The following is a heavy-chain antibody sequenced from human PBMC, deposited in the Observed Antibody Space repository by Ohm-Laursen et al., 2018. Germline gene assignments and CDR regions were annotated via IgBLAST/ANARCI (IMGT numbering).Heavy chain of an antibody. V-gene: IGHV3-11*01. CDR2: ISSSGSTI. Sequence: GSLRLSCAAIGFTFSDYYMSWIRQAPGKGLEWVSYISSSGSTIYYADSVKGRFTISRDNAKNSLYLQMNSLRAEDTAVYYCASLKPPLYYYGMDVWGQGTTVTVSS. J-gene: IGHJ6*02. CDR3: ASLKPPLYYYGMDV. CDR1: GFTFSDYY.